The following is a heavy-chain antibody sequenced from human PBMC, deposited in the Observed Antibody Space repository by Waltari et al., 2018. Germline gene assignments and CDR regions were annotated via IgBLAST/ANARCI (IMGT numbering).Heavy chain of an antibody. CDR3: AKGSRGYTNYFFDS. V-gene: IGHV3-23*01. CDR1: GFSFMGFA. CDR2: RSGSGATP. D-gene: IGHD3-16*02. J-gene: IGHJ4*02. Sequence: EVQLLESAGGLVQPGEAMRLSCAASGFSFMGFAMTWVRQAPGEGLECVASRSGSGATPFYSNSVKCRFSIARDNSRDTVYLQMNSLRVDDSAVYYCAKGSRGYTNYFFDSWGQGTLVSVSS.